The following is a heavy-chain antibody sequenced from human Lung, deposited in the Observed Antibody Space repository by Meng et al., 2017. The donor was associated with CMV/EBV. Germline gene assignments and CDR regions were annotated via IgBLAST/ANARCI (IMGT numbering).Heavy chain of an antibody. CDR3: AQDSAYNTNYGWLEP. Sequence: SLKISCIVSGFTFDEFAMHWVRQAPGKGLEWVSGIGWNSGSIDYADSVKGRFTISRDNAKNSLYLQMNSLRTEDTALYYCAQDSAYNTNYGWLEPWGHGTXVTGSS. D-gene: IGHD4-17*01. J-gene: IGHJ5*02. V-gene: IGHV3-9*01. CDR2: IGWNSGSI. CDR1: GFTFDEFA.